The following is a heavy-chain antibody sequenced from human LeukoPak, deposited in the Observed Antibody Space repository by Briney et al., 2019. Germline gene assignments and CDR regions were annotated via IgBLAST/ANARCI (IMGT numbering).Heavy chain of an antibody. J-gene: IGHJ5*02. CDR2: ISAYNGNT. V-gene: IGHV1-18*01. CDR3: ARGIVSSWYVGDWFDP. CDR1: GYTFTSYG. D-gene: IGHD6-13*01. Sequence: ASVEVSCKXSGYTFTSYGISWVRQAPGQGLEWMGWISAYNGNTNYAQKLQGRVTMTTDTSTSTAYMELRSLRSDDTAVYYCARGIVSSWYVGDWFDPWGQGTLVTVSS.